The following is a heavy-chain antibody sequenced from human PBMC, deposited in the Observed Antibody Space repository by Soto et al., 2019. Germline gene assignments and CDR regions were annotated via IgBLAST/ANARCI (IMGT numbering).Heavy chain of an antibody. CDR1: GGSISSIYY. CDR3: ARYYDFWTGLDY. J-gene: IGHJ4*02. Sequence: SETLSLTCTVSGGSISSIYYWSWIRQPPGKGLEWIGYMHHSGNTNYNPSLKSRVTISIDTSKNQLSLKMNSVTAADTAVYYCARYYDFWTGLDYWGQGTLVTVSS. D-gene: IGHD3-3*01. V-gene: IGHV4-59*01. CDR2: MHHSGNT.